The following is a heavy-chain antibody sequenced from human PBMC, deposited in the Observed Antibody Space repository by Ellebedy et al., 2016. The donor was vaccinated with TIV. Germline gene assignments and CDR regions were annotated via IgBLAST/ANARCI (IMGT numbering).Heavy chain of an antibody. CDR3: ARRNMDLITVEDYYYYMDV. Sequence: SETLSLPCIVSGDSISGYYWSWIRQPPGKGLEWIGHIYDSGSTNYNPSLRSRFTLSVDTSKNQFSLRLTSVTAADTAVYYCARRNMDLITVEDYYYYMDVWGKGTTVTVSS. V-gene: IGHV4-59*12. CDR1: GDSISGYY. CDR2: IYDSGST. J-gene: IGHJ6*03. D-gene: IGHD1-14*01.